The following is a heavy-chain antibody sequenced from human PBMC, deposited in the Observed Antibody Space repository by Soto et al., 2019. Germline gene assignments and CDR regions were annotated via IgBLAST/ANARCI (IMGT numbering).Heavy chain of an antibody. J-gene: IGHJ5*02. CDR2: IYYSGST. CDR3: ARHRGYCSSTSCYGYWFDP. D-gene: IGHD2-2*01. Sequence: QLQLQESGPGLVKPSETLSLTCTVSGGSISSSSYYWGWIRQPPGKGLEWIGSIYYSGSTYYNPSLKSRVTISVDTSKNPSSLKRSSVTAADTAVYYCARHRGYCSSTSCYGYWFDPWGQGTLVTVSS. CDR1: GGSISSSSYY. V-gene: IGHV4-39*01.